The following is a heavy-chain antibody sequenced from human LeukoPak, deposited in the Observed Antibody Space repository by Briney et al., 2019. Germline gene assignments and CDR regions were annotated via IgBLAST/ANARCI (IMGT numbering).Heavy chain of an antibody. D-gene: IGHD3-22*01. CDR2: INHSGST. J-gene: IGHJ4*02. CDR1: GGSFSDYC. V-gene: IGHV4-34*01. Sequence: SETLSLTCGVYGGSFSDYCWSWIRQPPGKGLEWIGEINHSGSTNYNLSLKSRVTMSVDTSKNQFSLKLRSVTAADTAVYYCARGKGYYYDSSGYFGFDYWGQGTLVTVSS. CDR3: ARGKGYYYDSSGYFGFDY.